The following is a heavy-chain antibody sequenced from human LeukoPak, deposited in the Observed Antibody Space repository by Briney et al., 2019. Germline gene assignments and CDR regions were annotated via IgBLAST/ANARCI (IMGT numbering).Heavy chain of an antibody. CDR1: GGSIISSSFY. V-gene: IGHV4-39*01. Sequence: SETLSLTCSVSGGSIISSSFYWDWIRQPPGKGLEWIGSIYYDGSTYHNPSLKSRVTISVDTSKSQFFLNVYSLTAADTAIYYCARSSEWPFFDYWGQGTLVTVSS. J-gene: IGHJ4*02. CDR3: ARSSEWPFFDY. CDR2: IYYDGST. D-gene: IGHD6-19*01.